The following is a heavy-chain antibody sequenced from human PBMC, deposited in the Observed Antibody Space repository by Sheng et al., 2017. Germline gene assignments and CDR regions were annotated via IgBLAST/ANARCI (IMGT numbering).Heavy chain of an antibody. CDR1: GYSISSGYY. Sequence: QVQLQESGPGLVKPSETLSLTCTVSGYSISSGYYWGWIRQPPGKGLEWIGSIYHSGSTSYNPSLKSRVTISVDTSKNQFSLNLSSVTAADTAVYYCARILSGLQYAYWGQGTLVIVSS. CDR3: ARILSGLQYAY. D-gene: IGHD4-4*01. CDR2: IYHSGST. V-gene: IGHV4-38-2*02. J-gene: IGHJ4*02.